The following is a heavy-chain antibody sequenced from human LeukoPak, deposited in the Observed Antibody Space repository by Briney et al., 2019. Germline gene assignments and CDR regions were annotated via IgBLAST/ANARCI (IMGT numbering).Heavy chain of an antibody. V-gene: IGHV3-11*01. CDR3: ARDSGGSVDY. CDR2: ISSSGSTT. Sequence: GGSLRLSCAASGFTFSDYYMSWVRQAPGEGLEWVSYISSSGSTTYYAHSVKGRFTISRDKAKNPLYLQMNSLRAEATAVYYCARDSGGSVDYWGQGTLVTVSS. J-gene: IGHJ4*02. D-gene: IGHD3-10*01. CDR1: GFTFSDYY.